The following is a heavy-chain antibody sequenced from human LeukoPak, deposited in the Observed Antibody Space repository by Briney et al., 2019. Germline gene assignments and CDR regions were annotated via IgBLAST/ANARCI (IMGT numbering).Heavy chain of an antibody. CDR3: ASRGGSDVGGSRPYYYYYMDV. Sequence: GASVKVSCKASGYTFTSYGISWVRQAPGQGLEWMGGIIPIFGTANYAQKFQGRVTITADKSTSTAYMELSSLRSEDTAVYYCASRGGSDVGGSRPYYYYYMDVWGKGTTVTVSS. CDR2: IIPIFGTA. V-gene: IGHV1-69*06. D-gene: IGHD2-15*01. CDR1: GYTFTSYG. J-gene: IGHJ6*03.